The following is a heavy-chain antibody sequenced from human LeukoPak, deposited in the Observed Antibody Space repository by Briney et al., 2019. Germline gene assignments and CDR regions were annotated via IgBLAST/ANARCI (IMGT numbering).Heavy chain of an antibody. CDR3: ARISIFGVVIIRPGWAFDI. CDR1: GGSITSSSYY. J-gene: IGHJ3*02. CDR2: IYYSGST. V-gene: IGHV4-61*01. D-gene: IGHD3-3*01. Sequence: SETLSLTCTVSGGSITSSSYYWSWIRQPPGKGLEWIGYIYYSGSTNYNPSLKSRVTISVDTSKNQFSLKLSSVTAADTAVYYCARISIFGVVIIRPGWAFDIWGQGTMVTVSS.